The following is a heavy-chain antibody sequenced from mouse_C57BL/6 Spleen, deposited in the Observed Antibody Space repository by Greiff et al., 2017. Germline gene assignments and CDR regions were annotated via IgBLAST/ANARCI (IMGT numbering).Heavy chain of an antibody. D-gene: IGHD3-2*02. J-gene: IGHJ4*01. V-gene: IGHV1-81*01. CDR3: ARYSSGYGYYAMDY. CDR1: GYTFTSYG. Sequence: QVQLQQSGAELARPGASVKLSCKASGYTFTSYGISWVKQRTGQGLEWIGEIYPRSGNTYYNEKFKGKATLTADKSSSTAYMDLRSLTSEDSAVYFCARYSSGYGYYAMDYWGQGTSVTVSS. CDR2: IYPRSGNT.